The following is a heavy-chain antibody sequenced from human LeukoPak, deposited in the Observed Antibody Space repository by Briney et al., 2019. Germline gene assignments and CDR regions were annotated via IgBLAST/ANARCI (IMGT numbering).Heavy chain of an antibody. J-gene: IGHJ5*02. Sequence: ASVKVSCKASGYTFTKYGITWVRQAPGQGREWMGWISPYNGNTKYAQKFQGRVTMTTDTATRTAYMELRSLRSDDTAVYYCATDRSVTSGTYYIPSIWFDPWGQGTLVTVSS. CDR1: GYTFTKYG. CDR2: ISPYNGNT. CDR3: ATDRSVTSGTYYIPSIWFDP. D-gene: IGHD3-10*01. V-gene: IGHV1-18*01.